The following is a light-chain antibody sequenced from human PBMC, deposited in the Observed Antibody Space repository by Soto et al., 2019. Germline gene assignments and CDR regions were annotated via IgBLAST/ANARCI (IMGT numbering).Light chain of an antibody. J-gene: IGKJ4*01. CDR2: AAS. CDR1: QSISNY. V-gene: IGKV1-39*01. Sequence: DIQMTQSPSSLSASVGDRVTITCRASQSISNYLNWYQQKPGKAPKLLIYAASSLQSGVPSRFSGSGSGTDFTLTISSLQPEDFPTYYCHQRYNPPLTFGGGTKVQIK. CDR3: HQRYNPPLT.